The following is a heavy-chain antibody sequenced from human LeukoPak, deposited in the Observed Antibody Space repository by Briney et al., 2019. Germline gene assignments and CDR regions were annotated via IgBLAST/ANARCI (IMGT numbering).Heavy chain of an antibody. D-gene: IGHD4-17*01. V-gene: IGHV4-30-2*01. Sequence: PSQTLSLTCAVSGGSISSGGYSWSWIRQPPGKGLEWIGYIYHSGSTYYNPSLKSRVTISVDRSKNQFSPKLSSVTAADTAVYYCARVSPDYGDYFDYWGQGTLVTVSS. J-gene: IGHJ4*02. CDR2: IYHSGST. CDR1: GGSISSGGYS. CDR3: ARVSPDYGDYFDY.